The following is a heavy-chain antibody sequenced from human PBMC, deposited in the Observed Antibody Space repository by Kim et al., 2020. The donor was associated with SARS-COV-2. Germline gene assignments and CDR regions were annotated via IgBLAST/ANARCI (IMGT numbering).Heavy chain of an antibody. CDR2: IHYSGRS. D-gene: IGHD3-3*01. CDR3: ASALDDFCCGYPDH. Sequence: SETLSLTCIVSGVPVSSGSYYWSWIRQPPGKGLEWIGYIHYSGRSNYNPSLKSRATISVDTPKNQFSLKLSSVTAADTAVYYCASALDDFCCGYPDHWGQGTLVTVSS. V-gene: IGHV4-61*01. J-gene: IGHJ4*02. CDR1: GVPVSSGSYY.